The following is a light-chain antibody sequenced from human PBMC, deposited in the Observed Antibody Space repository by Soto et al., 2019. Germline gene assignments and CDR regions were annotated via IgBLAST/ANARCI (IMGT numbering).Light chain of an antibody. J-gene: IGLJ2*01. CDR3: SSYAGSNIVV. CDR1: SSDVGGYNF. CDR2: EVS. V-gene: IGLV2-8*01. Sequence: QSALTQPPSASGSPGQSVTISCTGTSSDVGGYNFVSWYQQHPGKAPKLMIYEVSERPSGVPDRFSGSKSGNTASLTVSGLQPEDEADNYCSSYAGSNIVVFGGGTKVTVL.